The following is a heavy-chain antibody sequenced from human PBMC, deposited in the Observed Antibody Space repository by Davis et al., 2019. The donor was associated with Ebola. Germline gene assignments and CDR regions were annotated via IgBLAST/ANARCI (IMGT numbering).Heavy chain of an antibody. CDR3: ARPLGYCSSTSCRRGWGYYYYGMDV. D-gene: IGHD2-2*01. CDR1: GGTFSSYA. J-gene: IGHJ6*02. Sequence: SVKVSCKASGGTFSSYAISWVRQAPGQGLEWMGGIIPIFGTANYAQKFQGRVTITADESPSTAYMEVSSLRSEDTAVYYCARPLGYCSSTSCRRGWGYYYYGMDVWGQGTTVTVSS. CDR2: IIPIFGTA. V-gene: IGHV1-69*13.